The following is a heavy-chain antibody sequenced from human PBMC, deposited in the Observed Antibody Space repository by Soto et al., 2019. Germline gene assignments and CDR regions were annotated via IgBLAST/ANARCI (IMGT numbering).Heavy chain of an antibody. CDR1: GFTFADYA. CDR3: TKGGPDGFCSGGRCYFDY. Sequence: EVQLVESGGGLVQPGRSLRLSCAASGFTFADYAMHWVRRVPGKGLEWVSSISRNSNIIGYADSVKGSFTISIDNAKNSMYLQMNSLRPEDTALYYCTKGGPDGFCSGGRCYFDYWGQGTRVTVSS. CDR2: ISRNSNII. D-gene: IGHD2-15*01. V-gene: IGHV3-9*01. J-gene: IGHJ4*02.